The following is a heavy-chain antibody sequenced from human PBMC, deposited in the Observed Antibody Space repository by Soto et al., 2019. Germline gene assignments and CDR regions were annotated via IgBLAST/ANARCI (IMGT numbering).Heavy chain of an antibody. J-gene: IGHJ5*02. CDR1: GFMISTYS. CDR3: LRDRGNFYWPTIGYFDL. Sequence: EVQLVESGGDLVQPGGSLRLSCTASGFMISTYSMNWVRQAPGRGLEWIAYISSGVRNTYYADSVKGRLIISTDNAENSLYLHVLNLINEDTAVNYCLRDRGNFYWPTIGYFDLWGQGTLVTVSS. CDR2: ISSGVRNT. V-gene: IGHV3-48*02. D-gene: IGHD3-10*01.